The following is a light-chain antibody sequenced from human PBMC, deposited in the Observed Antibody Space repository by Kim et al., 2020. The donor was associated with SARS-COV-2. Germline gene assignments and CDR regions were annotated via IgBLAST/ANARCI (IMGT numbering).Light chain of an antibody. Sequence: QSALTQPASVSGSPGQSITISCTGTSSDVGGYNSVSWYQKHPGKAPKVMIYEVSNRPSGVSNRFSGSKSGNTASLTISGLQAEDEADYYCTSYTSSSTLVFGGGTQLTVL. CDR2: EVS. V-gene: IGLV2-14*01. J-gene: IGLJ3*02. CDR3: TSYTSSSTLV. CDR1: SSDVGGYNS.